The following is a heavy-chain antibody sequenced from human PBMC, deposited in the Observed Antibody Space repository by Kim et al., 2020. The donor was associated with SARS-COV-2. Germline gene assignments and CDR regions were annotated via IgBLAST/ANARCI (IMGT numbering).Heavy chain of an antibody. CDR2: IDPSDSYT. CDR1: GYSFTSYW. CDR3: ARLGYGDYSWFDP. J-gene: IGHJ5*02. V-gene: IGHV5-10-1*01. D-gene: IGHD4-17*01. Sequence: ESLKISCKGSGYSFTSYWISWVRQMPGKGLEWMGRIDPSDSYTNYSPSFQGHVTISADKSISTACLQWSSLKASDTAMYYCARLGYGDYSWFDPWGQGTLVTVSS.